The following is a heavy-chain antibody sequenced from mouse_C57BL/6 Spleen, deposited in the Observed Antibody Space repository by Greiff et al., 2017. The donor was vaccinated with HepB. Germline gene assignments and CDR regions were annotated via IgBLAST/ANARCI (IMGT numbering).Heavy chain of an antibody. J-gene: IGHJ3*01. V-gene: IGHV5-4*01. CDR2: ISDGGSYT. CDR1: GFTFSSYA. Sequence: EVQWVESGGGLVKPGGSLKLSCAASGFTFSSYAMSWVRQTPEKRLEWVATISDGGSYTYYPDNVKGRFTISRDNAKNNLYLQMSHLKSEDTAMYYCARGGGNSPFAYWGQGTLVTVSA. CDR3: ARGGGNSPFAY. D-gene: IGHD2-1*01.